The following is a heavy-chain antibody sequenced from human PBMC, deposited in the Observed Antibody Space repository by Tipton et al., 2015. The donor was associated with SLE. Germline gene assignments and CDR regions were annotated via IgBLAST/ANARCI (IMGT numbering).Heavy chain of an antibody. CDR3: AARRSGAFDI. CDR1: GGSISSHY. CDR2: IYYSGST. J-gene: IGHJ3*02. Sequence: TLSLTCTVSGGSISSHYWSWIRQPPGKGLEWIGYIYYSGSTNYNPSLKSRVTISVDTSKNQFSLKVSSVTAADTAVYYCAARRSGAFDIWGQGTMVTVSS. D-gene: IGHD6-19*01. V-gene: IGHV4-59*11.